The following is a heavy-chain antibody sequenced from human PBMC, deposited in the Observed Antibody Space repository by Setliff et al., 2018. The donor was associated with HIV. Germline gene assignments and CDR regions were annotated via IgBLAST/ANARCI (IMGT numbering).Heavy chain of an antibody. CDR2: IYYSGST. V-gene: IGHV4-61*08. D-gene: IGHD2-21*01. CDR1: GGSISSGGFY. Sequence: SETLSLTCNVSGGSISSGGFYWSWIRQPPGKGLEWIGYIYYSGSTNYNPSLKSRVTISVDTSKNQFSLKLSSVTAADTAVYYCARDNRVMALNYYYYYMDVWGKGTTVTVSS. CDR3: ARDNRVMALNYYYYYMDV. J-gene: IGHJ6*03.